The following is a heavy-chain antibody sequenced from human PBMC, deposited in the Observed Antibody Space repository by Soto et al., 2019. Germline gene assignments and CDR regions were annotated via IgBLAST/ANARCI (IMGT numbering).Heavy chain of an antibody. CDR2: IYHSGST. CDR3: ARYQLLLFGMDV. D-gene: IGHD2-2*01. CDR1: GGSISSSNW. J-gene: IGHJ6*02. V-gene: IGHV4-4*02. Sequence: TSETLSLTCAVSGGSISSSNWWSWVRQPPGKGLEWIWEIYHSGSTNYNPSLKSRVTISVDKSKNQFSLKLSSVTAADTAVYYCARYQLLLFGMDVWGQGTTVTVSS.